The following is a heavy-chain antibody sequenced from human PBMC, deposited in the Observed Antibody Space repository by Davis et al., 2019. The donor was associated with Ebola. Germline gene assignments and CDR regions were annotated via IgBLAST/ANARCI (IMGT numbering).Heavy chain of an antibody. CDR2: ISYSGNT. Sequence: SETLSLTCTVSGGSISSYYWSWIRQPPGKGLEWIGYISYSGNTNYNPSLKSRVTISVDTSKNQFSLKLSSVTAADTAVYYCARSITMIVVEHYFDYWGQGTLVTVSS. CDR1: GGSISSYY. CDR3: ARSITMIVVEHYFDY. J-gene: IGHJ4*02. D-gene: IGHD3-22*01. V-gene: IGHV4-59*01.